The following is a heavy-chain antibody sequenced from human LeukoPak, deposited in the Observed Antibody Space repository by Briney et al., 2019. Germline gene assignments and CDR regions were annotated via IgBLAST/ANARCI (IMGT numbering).Heavy chain of an antibody. J-gene: IGHJ3*02. Sequence: GGSLRLSCAASGFTFRGSAMHWVRQASGKGLGWVGRIRSKANSYATAYAASVKGRFTISRDDSKNTAYLQMNSLKTEDTALYYCTAYGEYDAFDIWGQGTMVTVSS. CDR2: IRSKANSYAT. V-gene: IGHV3-73*01. CDR3: TAYGEYDAFDI. CDR1: GFTFRGSA. D-gene: IGHD4-17*01.